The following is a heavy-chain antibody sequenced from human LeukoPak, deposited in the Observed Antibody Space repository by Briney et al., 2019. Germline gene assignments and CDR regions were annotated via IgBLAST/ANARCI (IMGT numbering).Heavy chain of an antibody. D-gene: IGHD6-19*01. J-gene: IGHJ4*02. CDR2: ITGSGGST. Sequence: GGSLRLSCAASGFTFSNYAMTWVRQAPGKGLEWVSGITGSGGSTDYAGSVKGRFTISRDNSKNTLYLQMNSLRAEDTAVYYCARLKSSGWFDYWGQGTLVTVSS. CDR3: ARLKSSGWFDY. V-gene: IGHV3-23*01. CDR1: GFTFSNYA.